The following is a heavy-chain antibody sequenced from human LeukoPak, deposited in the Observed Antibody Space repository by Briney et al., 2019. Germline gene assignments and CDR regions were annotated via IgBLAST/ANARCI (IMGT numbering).Heavy chain of an antibody. Sequence: NPSGTLSLTCAVSGGSISSSNWWSWVRQPPGKGLEWIGEIYHSGSTNYNPSLKSRVTISVDKSKNQFSLKLSSVTAADTAVYYCARDSKSSPRAFDIWGQGTMVTVSS. V-gene: IGHV4-4*02. J-gene: IGHJ3*02. CDR1: GGSISSSNW. CDR2: IYHSGST. CDR3: ARDSKSSPRAFDI. D-gene: IGHD2/OR15-2a*01.